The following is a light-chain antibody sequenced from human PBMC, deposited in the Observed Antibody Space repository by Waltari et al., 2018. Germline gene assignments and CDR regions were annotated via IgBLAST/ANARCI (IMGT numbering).Light chain of an antibody. Sequence: QSALTKPASVSGSPGQSITISCTGTSSDIGRYYYVPWYQHHPGKAPKLMIFDVNERPSGVSNRFSGSKSGNAASLTISGLQAEDEAHYYCSSYTTTSTYVFGTGTKVTVL. CDR3: SSYTTTSTYV. CDR1: SSDIGRYYY. V-gene: IGLV2-14*03. CDR2: DVN. J-gene: IGLJ1*01.